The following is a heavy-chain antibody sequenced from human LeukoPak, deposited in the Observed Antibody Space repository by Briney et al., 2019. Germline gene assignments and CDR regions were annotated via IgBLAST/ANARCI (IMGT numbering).Heavy chain of an antibody. J-gene: IGHJ6*03. CDR2: ISWDGGST. CDR1: GFTFDDYT. Sequence: GGFLRLSCAASGFTFDDYTMHWVRQAPGKGLEWVSLISWDGGSTYYADSVKGRFTISRDNSKNSLYLQMNSLRTEDTALYYCVRSTSNYYYYYMDVWGKGTTVTVSS. D-gene: IGHD6-6*01. V-gene: IGHV3-43*01. CDR3: VRSTSNYYYYYMDV.